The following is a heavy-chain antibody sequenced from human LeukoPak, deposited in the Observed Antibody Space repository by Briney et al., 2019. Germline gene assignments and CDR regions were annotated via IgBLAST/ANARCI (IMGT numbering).Heavy chain of an antibody. CDR3: ARLRSPPYYYMDV. CDR2: IYPGDSDT. Sequence: GESLKISCQASGYTFAKYWIGWVRQMPGKGLEWMGIIYPGDSDTRYGPSFQGQVTISVDKSINTAYLQWIRLKASDTAMYYCARLRSPPYYYMDVWGKGTTVTISS. V-gene: IGHV5-51*01. CDR1: GYTFAKYW. J-gene: IGHJ6*03.